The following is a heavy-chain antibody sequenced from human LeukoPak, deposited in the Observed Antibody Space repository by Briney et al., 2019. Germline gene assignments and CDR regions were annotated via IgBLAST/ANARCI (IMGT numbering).Heavy chain of an antibody. CDR1: GLIFNDYS. CDR2: ISSRSSTI. CDR3: ARDATYYYYMDV. J-gene: IGHJ6*03. V-gene: IGHV3-48*01. D-gene: IGHD1-1*01. Sequence: GGSLRLSCVGSGLIFNDYSMDWVRQAPGKGAEWVSYISSRSSTIYYADPVKGRFTISRDNAKTSLYLQMNSLRTADSAVYFCARDATYYYYMDVWGTGTTVIVSS.